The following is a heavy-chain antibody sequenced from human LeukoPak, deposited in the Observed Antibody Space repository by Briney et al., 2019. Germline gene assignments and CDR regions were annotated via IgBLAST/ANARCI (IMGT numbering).Heavy chain of an antibody. Sequence: TLSLTCAVSGGSISSGGYSWSWIRQPPGKGLEWIGYIYHSGSTYYNPSLKSRVTISVDRSKNQFSLKLSSVTAADTAVYYCARAHSYGPLGVTYWFDPWGQGTLVTVSS. V-gene: IGHV4-30-2*01. CDR1: GGSISSGGYS. CDR3: ARAHSYGPLGVTYWFDP. J-gene: IGHJ5*02. D-gene: IGHD5-18*01. CDR2: IYHSGST.